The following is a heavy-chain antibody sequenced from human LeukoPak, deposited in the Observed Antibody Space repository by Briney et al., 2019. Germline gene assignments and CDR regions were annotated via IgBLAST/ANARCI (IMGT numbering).Heavy chain of an antibody. J-gene: IGHJ2*01. CDR1: GGSFSGYY. CDR2: ITRSGSI. D-gene: IGHD5-18*01. Sequence: KPSETLSLTCAVYGGSFSGYYWSWIRQPPGKGLEWIGEITRSGSINYNPSLKSRVTMSLDTSNNQFSLRLSSVTAADTAVYYCARLDQLIQDYWYFDLWGRGTLVVVSS. V-gene: IGHV4-34*01. CDR3: ARLDQLIQDYWYFDL.